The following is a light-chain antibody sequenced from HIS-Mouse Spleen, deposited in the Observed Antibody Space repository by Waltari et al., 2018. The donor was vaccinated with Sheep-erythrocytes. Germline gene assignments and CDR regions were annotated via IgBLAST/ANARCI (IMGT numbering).Light chain of an antibody. J-gene: IGLJ3*02. CDR3: QAWDSSTWV. V-gene: IGLV3-1*01. Sequence: SYELTQPPSVSVSPGQTASITCSGDKLGDKYACWYQQKPAQSPVLVIYQASKRPSGIPERFSGFNSGNTATLTISGTQAMDEADYYCQAWDSSTWVFGGGTKLTVL. CDR1: KLGDKY. CDR2: QAS.